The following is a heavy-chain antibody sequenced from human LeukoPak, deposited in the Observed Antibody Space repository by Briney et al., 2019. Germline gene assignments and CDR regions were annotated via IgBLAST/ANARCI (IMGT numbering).Heavy chain of an antibody. CDR3: ARDHLSATSMSWFDP. CDR2: INPNSGGT. CDR1: GYTFTGYY. V-gene: IGHV1-2*02. Sequence: ASVKVSCKASGYTFTGYYMHWVRQAPGQGLEWMGWINPNSGGTNYAQKFQGRVTMTRDTSISTAYMELSRLRSDDTAVYYCARDHLSATSMSWFDPWGQGTLVTVSS. D-gene: IGHD2/OR15-2a*01. J-gene: IGHJ5*02.